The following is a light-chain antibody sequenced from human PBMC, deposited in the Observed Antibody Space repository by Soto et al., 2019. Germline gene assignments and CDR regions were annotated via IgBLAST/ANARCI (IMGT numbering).Light chain of an antibody. Sequence: EIVMTQSPTTLSVSPGERATLSCRASQSVSSNLAWYQQRPGQAPRLLIYGASTRATGIPARFSGSGSGTEFTLTISSLLSEDVAVYYCQQYYSIPYTFGQGTKLEIK. J-gene: IGKJ2*01. V-gene: IGKV3-15*01. CDR3: QQYYSIPYT. CDR2: GAS. CDR1: QSVSSN.